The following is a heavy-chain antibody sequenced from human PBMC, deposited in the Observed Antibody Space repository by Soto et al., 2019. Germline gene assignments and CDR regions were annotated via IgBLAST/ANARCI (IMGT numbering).Heavy chain of an antibody. CDR2: ISWNGDNT. CDR1: GIAFGDYG. J-gene: IGHJ6*02. V-gene: IGHV3-20*04. Sequence: EVQLAESGGGVARPGGSRRLSCAASGIAFGDYGMTWVRRVPGEGMEWVAGISWNGDNTGYADFAKGRFTISRDNSKKSLLLEMNSLRVEYTAFYYCARGEYTSRRGFDVWGQGTPVTVSS. CDR3: ARGEYTSRRGFDV. D-gene: IGHD6-6*01.